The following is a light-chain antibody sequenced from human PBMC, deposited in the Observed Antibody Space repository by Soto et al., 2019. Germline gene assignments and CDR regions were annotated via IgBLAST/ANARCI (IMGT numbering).Light chain of an antibody. Sequence: QSALTQPASVSGSPGQSIPISCTGTSSDGADYKDVSWYQQHPGKAPKLMIYEVTYRPSGVSNRFSGSKSGTTASLTISGLQAEDEAEYYCSSYTTSSTVFGTGTKVTVL. J-gene: IGLJ1*01. CDR2: EVT. CDR3: SSYTTSSTV. V-gene: IGLV2-14*01. CDR1: SSDGADYKD.